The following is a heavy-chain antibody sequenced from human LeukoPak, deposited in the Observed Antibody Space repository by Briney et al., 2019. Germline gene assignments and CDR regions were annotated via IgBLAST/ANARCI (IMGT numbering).Heavy chain of an antibody. V-gene: IGHV1-69*13. J-gene: IGHJ6*02. CDR2: IIPIFGTA. CDR3: AREHYDFWSGYSSIRYGMDV. Sequence: ASVKVSCKASGGTFGSYAISWVRQAPGQGLEWMGGIIPIFGTANYAQKFQGRVTITADESTSTAYMELSSLRSEDTAVYYCAREHYDFWSGYSSIRYGMDVWGQGTMVTVSS. CDR1: GGTFGSYA. D-gene: IGHD3-3*01.